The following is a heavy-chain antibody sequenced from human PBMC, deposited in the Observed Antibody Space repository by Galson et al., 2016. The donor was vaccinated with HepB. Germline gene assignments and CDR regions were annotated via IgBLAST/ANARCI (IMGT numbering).Heavy chain of an antibody. CDR1: GFSFDYFW. J-gene: IGHJ5*02. V-gene: IGHV3-7*04. CDR2: IKQDGREK. D-gene: IGHD3-3*02. Sequence: SLRLSCAASGFSFDYFWMSWVRQAPGKGPEWVANIKQDGREKYYVDSVKGRFAISRDNAKNSVYLQMNNLTADDTAVYYCARAEGILLRPVSWFDPWGQGGLVTVSS. CDR3: ARAEGILLRPVSWFDP.